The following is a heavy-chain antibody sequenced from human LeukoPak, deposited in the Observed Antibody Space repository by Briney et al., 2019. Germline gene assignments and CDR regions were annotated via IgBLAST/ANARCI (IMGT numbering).Heavy chain of an antibody. V-gene: IGHV3-23*01. Sequence: GGSLRLSCGASGFTFSSYAMSWVRQAPGKGLEWVSAISGSGGSTYYADSVKGRFTISRDNSKNTLYLQMNSLRAEDTAVYYCAKARYNWNYEVLDYWGQGTLVTVSS. CDR3: AKARYNWNYEVLDY. CDR2: ISGSGGST. D-gene: IGHD1-7*01. CDR1: GFTFSSYA. J-gene: IGHJ4*02.